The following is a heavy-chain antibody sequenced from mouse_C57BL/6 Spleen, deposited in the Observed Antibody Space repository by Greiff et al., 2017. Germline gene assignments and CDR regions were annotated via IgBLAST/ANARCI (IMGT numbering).Heavy chain of an antibody. Sequence: EVKLVESGGDLVKPGGSLKLSCAASGFTFSSYGMPWVRQTPDKRLEWVGSISSGGGYTNYPDSVKGRVPISRDNAKNTLYLQMSSLKSEVTTLYYGARQVVYSNYFFDYWGQGTTLTVSS. J-gene: IGHJ2*01. CDR1: GFTFSSYG. V-gene: IGHV5-6*01. CDR2: ISSGGGYT. D-gene: IGHD2-5*01. CDR3: ARQVVYSNYFFDY.